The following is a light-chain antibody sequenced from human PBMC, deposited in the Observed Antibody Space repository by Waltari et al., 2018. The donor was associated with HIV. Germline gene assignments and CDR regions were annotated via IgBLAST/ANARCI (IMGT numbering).Light chain of an antibody. CDR1: NSVVGRYNY. J-gene: IGLJ1*01. Sequence: QSALTQPRSVSGSLGQSVTISCTGANSVVGRYNYVSWFQQHPGKDPDLMIYDVSKRPSGVPDRVSGSKLGNTASLTISGLQAEDEADYYCCSYAGSIPFVFGSGTKLTVL. CDR2: DVS. CDR3: CSYAGSIPFV. V-gene: IGLV2-11*01.